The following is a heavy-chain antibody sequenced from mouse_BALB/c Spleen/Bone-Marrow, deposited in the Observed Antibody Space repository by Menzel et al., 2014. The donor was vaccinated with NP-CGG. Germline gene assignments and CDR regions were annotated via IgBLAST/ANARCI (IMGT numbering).Heavy chain of an antibody. D-gene: IGHD2-1*01. Sequence: VQLQQSGAELVRPGASVKISCKGSGYTFTDYAMHWVKQSHAKSLEWIGVISTYYGDASYNQKFKGKATMTVDKSSSTAYMELARLTSEDSAIYYCASGNYYYAMDYWGQGTSVTVSS. CDR3: ASGNYYYAMDY. CDR1: GYTFTDYA. J-gene: IGHJ4*01. V-gene: IGHV1S137*01. CDR2: ISTYYGDA.